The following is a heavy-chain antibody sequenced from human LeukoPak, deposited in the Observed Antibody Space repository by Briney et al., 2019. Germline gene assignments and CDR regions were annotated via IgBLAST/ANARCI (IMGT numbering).Heavy chain of an antibody. CDR1: GFTFSSYA. Sequence: PGGSLRLSCAASGFTFSSYAMHWVRQAPGKGLEWVSAISGSGGSTYYADSVKGRFTISRDNSKNTLYLQMNSLRAEDTAVYYCANHPGSSSAAPHFDYWGQGTLVTVSS. J-gene: IGHJ4*02. V-gene: IGHV3-23*01. CDR2: ISGSGGST. D-gene: IGHD6-6*01. CDR3: ANHPGSSSAAPHFDY.